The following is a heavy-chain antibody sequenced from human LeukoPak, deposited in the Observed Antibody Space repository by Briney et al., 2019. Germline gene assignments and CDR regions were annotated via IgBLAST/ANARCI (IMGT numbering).Heavy chain of an antibody. Sequence: PSETLSLTCAVSGYSISSGYYWGWVRQPPGKGLEWIGSFYHNGQTNYNPSLKSRVTISEDTSKNQFSLKLSSVTAADTAVYYCARGTVDTAMASPFDYWGQGTLVTVSS. CDR1: GYSISSGYY. D-gene: IGHD5-18*01. CDR3: ARGTVDTAMASPFDY. CDR2: FYHNGQT. J-gene: IGHJ4*02. V-gene: IGHV4-38-2*01.